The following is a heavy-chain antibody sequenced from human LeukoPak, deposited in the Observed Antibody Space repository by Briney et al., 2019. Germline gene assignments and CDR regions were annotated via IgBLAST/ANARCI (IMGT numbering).Heavy chain of an antibody. J-gene: IGHJ4*02. CDR3: AREMRPLWFGELFYFDY. V-gene: IGHV4-34*01. CDR2: IYYSGST. D-gene: IGHD3-10*01. CDR1: GGSFSGYY. Sequence: PSETLSLTCAVYGGSFSGYYWGWIRQPPGKGLEWIGSIYYSGSTYYNPSLKSRVTISVDTSKNQFSLKLSSVTAADTAVYYCAREMRPLWFGELFYFDYWGQGTLVTVSS.